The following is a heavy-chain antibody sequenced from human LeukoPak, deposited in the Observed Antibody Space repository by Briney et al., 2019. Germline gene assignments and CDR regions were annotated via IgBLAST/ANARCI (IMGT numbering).Heavy chain of an antibody. CDR1: GFTFSSYA. J-gene: IGHJ6*03. CDR2: INGRAATT. Sequence: GASLRLSCAASGFASGFTFSSYAMSWVRQAPGKGLEWVASINGRAATTYYADSVKGRFTISRDNSKNTLYLQMNSLGADDTAVYYCAKAPATGEGYYFYYMDVWGKGTTVTVSS. V-gene: IGHV3-23*01. CDR3: AKAPATGEGYYFYYMDV. D-gene: IGHD7-27*01.